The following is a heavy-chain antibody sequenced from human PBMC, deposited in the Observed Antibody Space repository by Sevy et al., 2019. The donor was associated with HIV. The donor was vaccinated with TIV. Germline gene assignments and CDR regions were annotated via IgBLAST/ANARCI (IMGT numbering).Heavy chain of an antibody. CDR3: ARVSVDTNFYGMDV. Sequence: GGSLRLSCAASGFIFSSNEMNWVRQAPGKGLEWVSYIGSSGSPIYYADSVKGRFTSSRGNAKNSLYLQMNSLRAEDTAVYYCARVSVDTNFYGMDVWGQGTTVTVSS. D-gene: IGHD5-18*01. V-gene: IGHV3-48*03. CDR1: GFIFSSNE. CDR2: IGSSGSPI. J-gene: IGHJ6*02.